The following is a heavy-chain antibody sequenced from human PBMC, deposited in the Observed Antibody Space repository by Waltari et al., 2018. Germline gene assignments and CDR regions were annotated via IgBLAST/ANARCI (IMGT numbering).Heavy chain of an antibody. D-gene: IGHD2-15*01. CDR2: INNDGGST. CDR1: GFTFSRSW. CDR3: ARAGLLGAFDV. Sequence: EVQLVESGGGLVQPGGSLRLSCAASGFTFSRSWINWFRQFQGKGLMWVSRINNDGGSTVYADSVKGRFTISRDDAKNTVSLQMNNLSAEDTALYYCARAGLLGAFDVWGQGTMVTVSS. V-gene: IGHV3-74*03. J-gene: IGHJ3*01.